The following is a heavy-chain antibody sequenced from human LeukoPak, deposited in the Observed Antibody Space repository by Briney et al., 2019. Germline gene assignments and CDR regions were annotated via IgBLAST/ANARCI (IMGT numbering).Heavy chain of an antibody. D-gene: IGHD5-12*01. CDR2: TYYRSKWSN. CDR3: ARSVDIVATVRSNAFDI. Sequence: SQTLSLTCAISGDSVSSKSAAWNWIRQSPSRGLEWLGRTYYRSKWSNDYAVSVKSRITVNPDTSKNQFSLQPNSVTPEDTAVYYCARSVDIVATVRSNAFDIWGQGTVVTVSS. V-gene: IGHV6-1*01. J-gene: IGHJ3*02. CDR1: GDSVSSKSAA.